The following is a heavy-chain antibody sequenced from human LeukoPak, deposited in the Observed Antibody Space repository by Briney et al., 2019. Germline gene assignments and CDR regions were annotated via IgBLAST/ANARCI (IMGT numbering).Heavy chain of an antibody. J-gene: IGHJ4*02. D-gene: IGHD1-26*01. CDR2: ISGSGGST. Sequence: GGSLRLSCAASGFTFSSYAMSWVRQAPGKGLGWVPAISGSGGSTYYADSVKGRFTISRDNSKNTLYLQINSLRAEDTAVYYCAKDLSRWELTLFDYWGQGSLVTVSS. CDR3: AKDLSRWELTLFDY. CDR1: GFTFSSYA. V-gene: IGHV3-23*01.